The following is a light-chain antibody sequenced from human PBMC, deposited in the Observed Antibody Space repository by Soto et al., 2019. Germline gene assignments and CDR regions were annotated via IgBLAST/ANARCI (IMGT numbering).Light chain of an antibody. V-gene: IGKV3-11*01. CDR3: HQRQSSPRT. CDR1: QYINTR. Sequence: EILFTQSPATLSSSPGDRVTLSCRASQYINTRLAWYQHRPGQAPRLLIYQTSIRAAGIPARFSASGSGTDFTLTISEVQPEDFALYYCHQRQSSPRTFGQGTKVDIK. J-gene: IGKJ1*01. CDR2: QTS.